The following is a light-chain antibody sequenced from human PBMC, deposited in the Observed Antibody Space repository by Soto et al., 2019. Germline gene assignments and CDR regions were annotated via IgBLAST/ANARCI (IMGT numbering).Light chain of an antibody. CDR1: QVISTS. V-gene: IGKV1-5*01. Sequence: DLQLTQSPSFLSPSIGESVTITCRASQVISTSLAWYQQKPGKAPKLLIYDASSLESGVPSRFSGSGSGTEFTLTISSLQPDDFATYYCQQYNSYSPTFGQGTKVDI. CDR3: QQYNSYSPT. CDR2: DAS. J-gene: IGKJ1*01.